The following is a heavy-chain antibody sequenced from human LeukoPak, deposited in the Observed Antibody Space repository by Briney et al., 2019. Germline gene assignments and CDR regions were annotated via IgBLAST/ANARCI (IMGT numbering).Heavy chain of an antibody. D-gene: IGHD3-10*01. V-gene: IGHV3-7*01. CDR1: GFTFSSYW. Sequence: GGSLGLSCAASGFTFSSYWMSWVRQAPGKGLEGVANIKQDGTEKYYVDSVKGRFTISRDNAKNSLDLQMNSLRVEDTAVYYCAKVAKYYYGSETYYFFEHWGQGTPVTASS. CDR2: IKQDGTEK. J-gene: IGHJ4*02. CDR3: AKVAKYYYGSETYYFFEH.